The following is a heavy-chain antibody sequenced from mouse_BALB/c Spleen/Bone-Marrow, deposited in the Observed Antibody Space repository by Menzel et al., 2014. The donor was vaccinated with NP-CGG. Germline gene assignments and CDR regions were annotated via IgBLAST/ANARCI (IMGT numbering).Heavy chain of an antibody. V-gene: IGHV1S56*01. Sequence: DQLQQSGADLVKPGASVKLSCKASGYTFTSYDINWVRRRPEQGLEWIGWIFPGDGSTKYNEKFKGKATLTTDKSSSSAYMQLSRLTSEDSAVYFCASYYDGVMDYWGQGTSVTVSS. CDR2: IFPGDGST. D-gene: IGHD2-3*01. CDR1: GYTFTSYD. CDR3: ASYYDGVMDY. J-gene: IGHJ4*01.